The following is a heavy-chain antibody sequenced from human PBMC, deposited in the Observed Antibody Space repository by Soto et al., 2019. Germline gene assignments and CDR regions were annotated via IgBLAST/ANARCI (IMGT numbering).Heavy chain of an antibody. V-gene: IGHV4-34*01. D-gene: IGHD5-12*01. CDR3: ARGIVATIFNYYYYGMDV. CDR2: INHSGST. Sequence: SETLSLTCAVYGGSFSGYYWSWIRQPPGKGLEWIGEINHSGSTNYNPSLKSRVTISVDTSKNQFSLKLSSVTAADTAVYYCARGIVATIFNYYYYGMDVWGKGTTVTVSS. J-gene: IGHJ6*04. CDR1: GGSFSGYY.